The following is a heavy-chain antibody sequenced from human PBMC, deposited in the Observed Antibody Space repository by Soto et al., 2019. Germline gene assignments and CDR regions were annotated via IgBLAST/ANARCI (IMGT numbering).Heavy chain of an antibody. CDR2: MNPNSGNT. J-gene: IGHJ5*02. V-gene: IGHV1-8*01. CDR1: GYTFTSYD. CDR3: AREDVLRFLEWPRGFDP. D-gene: IGHD3-3*01. Sequence: ASVKVSCKASGYTFTSYDINWVRQATGQGLEWMGWMNPNSGNTGYAQKFQGRATMTRNTSISTAYMELSSLRSEDTAVYYCAREDVLRFLEWPRGFDPWGQGTLVTVSS.